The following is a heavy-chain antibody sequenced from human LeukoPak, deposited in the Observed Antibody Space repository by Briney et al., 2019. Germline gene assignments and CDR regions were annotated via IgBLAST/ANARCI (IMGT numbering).Heavy chain of an antibody. J-gene: IGHJ4*02. D-gene: IGHD6-13*01. CDR3: ARDAFTGFSSSWYGDY. CDR2: INPNSGGT. Sequence: ASVKVSCKASGYTFTGHYMHWVRQAPGQGLEWMGWINPNSGGTKFGQEFQGRVTMTRDTSISTAYMELSGLASDDTAVYYCARDAFTGFSSSWYGDYWGKGTLVTVSS. V-gene: IGHV1-2*02. CDR1: GYTFTGHY.